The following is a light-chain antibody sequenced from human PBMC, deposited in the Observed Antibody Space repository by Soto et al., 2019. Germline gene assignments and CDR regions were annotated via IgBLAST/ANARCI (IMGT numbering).Light chain of an antibody. J-gene: IGKJ1*01. CDR1: RGISSY. Sequence: IQLTQSPSSLSASVGDRVTITCRASRGISSYLAWYQQKPGKAPKLLIYLASTLQSGVPSRFSGSGSGTDFSLTISSLQPEDVATYYCQQYNSYSPWTFGQGTKVEIK. CDR3: QQYNSYSPWT. V-gene: IGKV1-9*01. CDR2: LAS.